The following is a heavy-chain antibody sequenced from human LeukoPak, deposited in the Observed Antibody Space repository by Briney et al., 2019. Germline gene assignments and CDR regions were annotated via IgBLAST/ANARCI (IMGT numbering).Heavy chain of an antibody. D-gene: IGHD1-26*01. CDR1: GGSVSSGSYY. V-gene: IGHV4-61*01. CDR3: ARVVEEVYDY. J-gene: IGHJ4*02. Sequence: SETLSLICTVSGGSVSSGSYYWSWIRQPPGKGLEWIGYIYYSGSTNYNPSLKSRVTISVDTSKNQFSLKLSSVTAADTAVYYCARVVEEVYDYWGQGTLVTVSS. CDR2: IYYSGST.